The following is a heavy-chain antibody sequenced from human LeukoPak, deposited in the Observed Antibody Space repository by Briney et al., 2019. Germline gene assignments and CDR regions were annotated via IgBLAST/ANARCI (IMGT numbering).Heavy chain of an antibody. V-gene: IGHV3-11*01. J-gene: IGHJ1*01. CDR2: ISSSGSTI. D-gene: IGHD1-26*01. CDR3: ARASYSYAEYFQH. Sequence: GGSLRLSCAASGFTFSDYYMSWIRQAPGKGLEWVSYISSSGSTIYYADSVKGRFTISRDNAKNSLYLQMNSLRAEDTAVYYCARASYSYAEYFQHWGQGTLVTVSS. CDR1: GFTFSDYY.